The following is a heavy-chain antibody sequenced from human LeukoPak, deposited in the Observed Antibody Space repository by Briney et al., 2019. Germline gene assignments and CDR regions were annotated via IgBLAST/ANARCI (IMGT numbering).Heavy chain of an antibody. CDR3: APSPPGDYGDYVGWFDP. D-gene: IGHD4-17*01. CDR2: IYYSGST. J-gene: IGHJ5*02. Sequence: SETLSLTCTVSGGSISSSSYYWGWIRQPPGKGLEWIGSIYYSGSTYYNPSLKSLVTISVDTAKNQFSLKLSSVTAADTAVYYCAPSPPGDYGDYVGWFDPWGQGTLVTVSS. CDR1: GGSISSSSYY. V-gene: IGHV4-39*07.